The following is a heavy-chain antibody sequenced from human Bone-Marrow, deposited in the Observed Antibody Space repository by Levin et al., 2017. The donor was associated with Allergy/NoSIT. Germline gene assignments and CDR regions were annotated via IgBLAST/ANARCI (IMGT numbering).Heavy chain of an antibody. D-gene: IGHD6-13*01. CDR1: GGSSSSYY. Sequence: RPSETLSLNCSVSGGSSSSYYWNWIRQPAGKGLEWIGRIYSSGSTYYHPSLESRVTLSLDMSKNHFSLKLSSVTAADTAVYYCATGTGHQLVRNWGQGILVTVSS. J-gene: IGHJ4*02. CDR2: IYSSGST. CDR3: ATGTGHQLVRN. V-gene: IGHV4-4*07.